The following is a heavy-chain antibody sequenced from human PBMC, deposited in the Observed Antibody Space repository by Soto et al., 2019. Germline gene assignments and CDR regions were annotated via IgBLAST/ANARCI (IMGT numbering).Heavy chain of an antibody. J-gene: IGHJ4*02. V-gene: IGHV3-66*01. CDR1: GFTVSSNY. CDR2: IYSGGST. Sequence: GGSLRLSCAASGFTVSSNYMSWVRQAPGKGLEWVSVIYSGGSTYYADSVKGRFTISRDNSKNTLYLQMNSLRAEDTAVYYCARDRVGRVAGLDYWGQGTLVTVSS. CDR3: ARDRVGRVAGLDY. D-gene: IGHD6-19*01.